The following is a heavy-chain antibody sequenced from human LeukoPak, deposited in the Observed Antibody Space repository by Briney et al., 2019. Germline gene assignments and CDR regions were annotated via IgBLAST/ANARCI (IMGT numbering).Heavy chain of an antibody. V-gene: IGHV3-23*01. CDR1: AFTFSNYA. D-gene: IGHD1-26*01. CDR2: ISGSGGGT. J-gene: IGHJ4*02. Sequence: PGASLRLSCAASAFTFSNYAMSWLRQAPGKGLEWVSGISGSGGGTYYADSVKGRFTISRDNFKNTLHLQMKSLRAEETAVYYCAKGTASGSYPRMCYFDYWGQGTLVTVSS. CDR3: AKGTASGSYPRMCYFDY.